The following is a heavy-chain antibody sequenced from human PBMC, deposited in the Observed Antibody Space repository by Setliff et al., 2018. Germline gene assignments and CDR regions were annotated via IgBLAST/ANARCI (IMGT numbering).Heavy chain of an antibody. V-gene: IGHV4-39*07. CDR3: ARHASSGLQTFDF. CDR2: IYYSGST. CDR1: GGSISSGSYY. J-gene: IGHJ4*02. Sequence: PSETLSLTCTVSGGSISSGSYYWGWIRQPPGKGLEWIGSIYYSGSTYYNPSLKSRVTISVDTSKNQFSLKLSSVTAADTAVYYCARHASSGLQTFDFWGQGALVTVS. D-gene: IGHD6-13*01.